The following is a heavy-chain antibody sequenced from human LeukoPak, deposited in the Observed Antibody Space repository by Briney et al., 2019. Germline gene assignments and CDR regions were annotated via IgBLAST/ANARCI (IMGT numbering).Heavy chain of an antibody. CDR2: INHSGIT. CDR3: AEGLYDSFDY. Sequence: SETLSLTCAVYGGSFSGYYWSWIRQPPGKGLEWIGEINHSGITNYNPSLKSRVTISVDTSKNQFSLKLTSVTAADTAVYYCAEGLYDSFDYWGQGTLVTVSS. J-gene: IGHJ4*02. CDR1: GGSFSGYY. D-gene: IGHD3-3*01. V-gene: IGHV4-34*01.